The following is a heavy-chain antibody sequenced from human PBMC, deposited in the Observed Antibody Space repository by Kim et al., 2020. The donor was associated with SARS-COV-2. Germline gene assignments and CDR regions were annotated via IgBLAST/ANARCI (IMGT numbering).Heavy chain of an antibody. CDR1: GYIFTYW. J-gene: IGHJ4*02. D-gene: IGHD3-16*01. CDR3: ARQDGGGLFYFDY. CDR2: IRPSDSDT. V-gene: IGHV5-51*01. Sequence: GESLKISCTGSGYIFTYWIAWVRQVPGKGLEWMGVIRPSDSDTRYSPSFRGQVTISVDMSLNSAYLQWNSLKASDSAMYYCARQDGGGLFYFDYWGQGAL.